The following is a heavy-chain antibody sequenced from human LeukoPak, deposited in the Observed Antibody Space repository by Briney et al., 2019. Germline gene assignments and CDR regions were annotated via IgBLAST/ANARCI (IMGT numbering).Heavy chain of an antibody. J-gene: IGHJ5*02. D-gene: IGHD6-13*01. CDR3: ATRPDIAAAGPGWFDP. Sequence: PSETLSLTCTVSGGSISSSSYYWGWVRQPPGKGLEWIGSIYYSGSTYYNLSLKSRVTVSVDTSKNQFSLKLSSVTAADTAVYYCATRPDIAAAGPGWFDPWGQGTLVTVSS. V-gene: IGHV4-39*07. CDR2: IYYSGST. CDR1: GGSISSSSYY.